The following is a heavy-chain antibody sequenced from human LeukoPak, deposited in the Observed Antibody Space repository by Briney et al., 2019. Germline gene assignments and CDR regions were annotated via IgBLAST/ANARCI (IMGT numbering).Heavy chain of an antibody. CDR2: IYPSDSDT. CDR1: GYSFTSYW. Sequence: GESLKISFKGSGYSFTSYWIGWVRQMPGKGLGWMGIIYPSDSDTRYSPSFQGQVTISADKSISTAYLQWSSLKASDTAMYYCARQRRNGGIAASNDAFDIWGQGTMVTVSS. V-gene: IGHV5-51*01. D-gene: IGHD6-13*01. CDR3: ARQRRNGGIAASNDAFDI. J-gene: IGHJ3*02.